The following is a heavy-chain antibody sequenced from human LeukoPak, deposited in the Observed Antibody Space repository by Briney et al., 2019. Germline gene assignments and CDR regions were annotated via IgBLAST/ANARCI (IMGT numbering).Heavy chain of an antibody. CDR2: IYSDGRT. V-gene: IGHV3-66*02. CDR1: GVIASSSY. Sequence: GGSLRLSCAASGVIASSSYMGWVRQAPGKGLEWVSYIYSDGRTFYADSVKGRFTISRDNSKNTVYLQMNSLRAEDTAVYYCAKDRVTLGASYYFDSWGQGTLVTVSS. CDR3: AKDRVTLGASYYFDS. D-gene: IGHD5-18*01. J-gene: IGHJ4*02.